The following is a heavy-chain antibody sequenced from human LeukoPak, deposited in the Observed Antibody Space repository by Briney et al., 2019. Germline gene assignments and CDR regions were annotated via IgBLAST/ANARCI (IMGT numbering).Heavy chain of an antibody. Sequence: GGSLRLSCSAPGFTFSSHWMHWVRQVPGKGLVWVSRINSAGSGTSYGDSVKGRFTISRYNAKGTLYLQMHSLRVEDTAIYYCIRGPTYFDSWGQGTLATVSS. CDR2: INSAGSGT. CDR1: GFTFSSHW. V-gene: IGHV3-74*01. CDR3: IRGPTYFDS. J-gene: IGHJ4*02.